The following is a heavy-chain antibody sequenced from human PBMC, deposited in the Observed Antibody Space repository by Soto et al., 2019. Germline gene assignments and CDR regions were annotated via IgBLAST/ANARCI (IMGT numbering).Heavy chain of an antibody. J-gene: IGHJ6*02. D-gene: IGHD3-22*01. Sequence: QVQLVQSGAEVKKPGSSVKVSCKASGGTFSSYAISWVRQAPGQGLEWMGGIIPMFGTADYAQKFQGRVTITADESTSTAYMELSSLRSEDTAVYYCASHYYDSSGYNYYCGMDVWGQGITVTVSS. CDR2: IIPMFGTA. CDR1: GGTFSSYA. CDR3: ASHYYDSSGYNYYCGMDV. V-gene: IGHV1-69*12.